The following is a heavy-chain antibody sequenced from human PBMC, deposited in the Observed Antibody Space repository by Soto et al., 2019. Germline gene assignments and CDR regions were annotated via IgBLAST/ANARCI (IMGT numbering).Heavy chain of an antibody. CDR2: MSHDDSK. D-gene: IGHD3-22*01. Sequence: QVQLVESGGDVVQPGRSLRLSCAASGFSFNSYVMHWVRQAPGKGLEWVALMSHDDSKQYVDSVRERFTISRDNSKNRLNLEMNSLRAEDTAVYYCAREDESSGHAGTFQHWGQGTLVTVSP. V-gene: IGHV3-30*13. CDR1: GFSFNSYV. J-gene: IGHJ1*01. CDR3: AREDESSGHAGTFQH.